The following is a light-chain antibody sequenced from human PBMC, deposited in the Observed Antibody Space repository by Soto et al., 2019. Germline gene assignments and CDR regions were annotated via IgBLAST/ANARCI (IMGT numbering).Light chain of an antibody. CDR2: AAS. CDR1: QSISSY. J-gene: IGKJ1*01. CDR3: QQSYSTPPWT. V-gene: IGKV1-39*01. Sequence: DIQMTHSPSSLSASVGDRVTIPCRASQSISSYLNWYQQKPGKAPKLLIYAASSLQSGVPSRFSGSGSGTDFTLTISSLQPEDFATYYCQQSYSTPPWTFGQGTKVDIK.